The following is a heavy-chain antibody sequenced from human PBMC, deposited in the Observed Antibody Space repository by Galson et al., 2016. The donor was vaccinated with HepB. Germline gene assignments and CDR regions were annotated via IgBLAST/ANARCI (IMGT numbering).Heavy chain of an antibody. CDR3: ARTSGNPSHFDL. V-gene: IGHV1-69*13. CDR1: GGTFSSYA. D-gene: IGHD3-10*01. CDR2: IIPIFGTA. Sequence: SLKVSCKASGGTFSSYAISWVRQAPGQGLEWMGGIIPIFGTANYAQKFQGRVTITADESTSTAYMELSSLRSEDTAVYYCARTSGNPSHFDLWGQGTLVTVSS. J-gene: IGHJ4*02.